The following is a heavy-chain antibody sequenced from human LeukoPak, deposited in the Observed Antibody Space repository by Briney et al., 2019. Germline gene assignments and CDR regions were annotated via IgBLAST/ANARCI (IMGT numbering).Heavy chain of an antibody. CDR2: IYYSGST. V-gene: IGHV4-59*01. CDR3: ARLDGGYAGYFDF. CDR1: GGSISSYY. Sequence: SETLSLTCTVSGGSISSYYWSWIRQPPGKGLEWIGYIYYSGSTNYNPSLQSRVTISVDPSKNQFSLKLNSVTAADTAVYYCARLDGGYAGYFDFWGQGTLVTVSS. D-gene: IGHD4-23*01. J-gene: IGHJ4*02.